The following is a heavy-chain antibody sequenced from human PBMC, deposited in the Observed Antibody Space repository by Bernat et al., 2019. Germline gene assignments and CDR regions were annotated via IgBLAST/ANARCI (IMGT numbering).Heavy chain of an antibody. J-gene: IGHJ6*02. CDR3: ARDYGSGMDV. V-gene: IGHV3-33*01. D-gene: IGHD3-10*01. CDR1: RFTFSSYG. CDR2: KWYDGSNK. Sequence: QVQLVESGGGVVQPGRSLRLSCAASRFTFSSYGMHWVRQAPGKGLEWVAFKWYDGSNKYYADSVKGRFTISRDNSKNTLYLQMNSLRAEDTAVYYCARDYGSGMDVWGQGTTVTVSS.